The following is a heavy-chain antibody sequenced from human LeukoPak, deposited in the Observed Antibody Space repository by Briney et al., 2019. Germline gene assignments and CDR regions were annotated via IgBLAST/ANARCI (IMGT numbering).Heavy chain of an antibody. Sequence: ASVKVSCKASGGTFSGYAISWVRQAPGQGLEWMGIINPSGGSTSYAQKFQGRVTMTRDTSTSTVYMELSSLRSEDTAVYYCARDGYSSSWDWGQGTLVTVSS. CDR1: GGTFSGYA. CDR3: ARDGYSSSWD. J-gene: IGHJ4*02. D-gene: IGHD6-13*01. CDR2: INPSGGST. V-gene: IGHV1-46*01.